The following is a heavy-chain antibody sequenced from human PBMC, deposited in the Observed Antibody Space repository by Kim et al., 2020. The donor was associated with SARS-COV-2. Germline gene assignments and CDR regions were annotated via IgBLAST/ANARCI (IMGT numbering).Heavy chain of an antibody. V-gene: IGHV4-39*01. CDR1: GGSISSNSYY. CDR2: IYYSGST. D-gene: IGHD6-19*01. CDR3: ARRGSGWDWYFDL. Sequence: SETLSLTCTVSGGSISSNSYYWGWIRQPPGKGLECIGNIYYSGSTFYNPSLKSRVTISVDTSKNQFSLKLSSVTAADTAVYYCARRGSGWDWYFDLWGRGTLVTVSS. J-gene: IGHJ2*01.